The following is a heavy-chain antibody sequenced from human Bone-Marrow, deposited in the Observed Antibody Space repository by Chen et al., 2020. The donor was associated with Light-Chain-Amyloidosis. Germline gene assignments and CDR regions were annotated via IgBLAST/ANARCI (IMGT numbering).Heavy chain of an antibody. J-gene: IGHJ6*02. CDR1: GYTFTGYH. V-gene: IGHV1-2*02. CDR3: ARGLHCSNTNCYLEFYYNAMDV. Sequence: QVQLVQYGAVVKKPGASVKVSCEASGYTFTGYHMHWVRQAPGQGLEWMGWINPNSDSTISAQKFQGRVTMTRDTSISTVYMELSRLRSDDTAVYYCARGLHCSNTNCYLEFYYNAMDVWGQGTTVTVSS. D-gene: IGHD2-2*01. CDR2: INPNSDST.